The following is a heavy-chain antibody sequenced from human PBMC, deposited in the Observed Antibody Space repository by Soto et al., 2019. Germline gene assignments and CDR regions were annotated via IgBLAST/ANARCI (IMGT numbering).Heavy chain of an antibody. J-gene: IGHJ4*02. Sequence: SSETLSLTCTVSGGSISSGDYYWSWIRQPPGKGLEWIGNIYYSGSTYYNPSLKSRVTISVDTSKNQFSLKLSSVTAADTAVYYCARVYCSGGSCYYIDYWGQGTLVTVPS. V-gene: IGHV4-30-4*01. CDR1: GGSISSGDYY. CDR3: ARVYCSGGSCYYIDY. CDR2: IYYSGST. D-gene: IGHD2-15*01.